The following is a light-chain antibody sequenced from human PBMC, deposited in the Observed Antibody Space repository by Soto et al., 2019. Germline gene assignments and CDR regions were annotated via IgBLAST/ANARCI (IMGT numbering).Light chain of an antibody. J-gene: IGKJ5*01. CDR1: QSVLYTSNNKNF. CDR3: MRALQTPNT. Sequence: DIVMTQSPDSLAVSLGERATINCKSSQSVLYTSNNKNFLAWFQQKPGQPPKLLLYWASTRASGVPDRFSGSGSGTDFTLKISRVEAEDVGLYYCMRALQTPNTFGQGTRLEIK. V-gene: IGKV4-1*01. CDR2: WAS.